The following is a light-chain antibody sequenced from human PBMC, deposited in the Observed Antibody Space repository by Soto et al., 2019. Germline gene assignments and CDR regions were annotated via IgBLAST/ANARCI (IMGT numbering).Light chain of an antibody. CDR1: QSVRNY. CDR3: QQRYNWPPLN. V-gene: IGKV3-11*01. J-gene: IGKJ4*01. CDR2: DAS. Sequence: EIVLTQSPATLSLSPGERATLSCRASQSVRNYLAWYQQKPGQAPRLLIYDASNRATGIPARFSGSGSGTDFTLTISSLEPEDFAVYYCQQRYNWPPLNFGGGTKVEIK.